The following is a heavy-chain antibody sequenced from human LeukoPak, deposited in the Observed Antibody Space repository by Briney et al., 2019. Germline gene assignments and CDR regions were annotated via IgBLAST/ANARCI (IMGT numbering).Heavy chain of an antibody. Sequence: GRSLRLSCAASGFTFSSYGMHWVRQAPGKGLEWVAVISYDGSNKYYADSVKGRFTISRDNSKNTLYLQMNSLRAEDTAVYYCAKDFRDGYNPGYWGQGTLVTVSS. CDR1: GFTFSSYG. CDR2: ISYDGSNK. CDR3: AKDFRDGYNPGY. J-gene: IGHJ4*02. V-gene: IGHV3-30*18. D-gene: IGHD5-24*01.